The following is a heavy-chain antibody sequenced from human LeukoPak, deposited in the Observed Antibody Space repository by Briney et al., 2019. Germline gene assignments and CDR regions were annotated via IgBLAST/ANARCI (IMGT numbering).Heavy chain of an antibody. V-gene: IGHV4-39*07. CDR2: IYHSGNT. D-gene: IGHD1-26*01. J-gene: IGHJ4*02. Sequence: SETLSLTCTVSGGSISSSSYYWGWIRQPPGKGLEWIGSIYHSGNTYYNPSLKSRGTISVDTSKNQFSLNLNSVTAADTALYYCARDSPPGDELVFGYWGQGILVTVSS. CDR3: ARDSPPGDELVFGY. CDR1: GGSISSSSYY.